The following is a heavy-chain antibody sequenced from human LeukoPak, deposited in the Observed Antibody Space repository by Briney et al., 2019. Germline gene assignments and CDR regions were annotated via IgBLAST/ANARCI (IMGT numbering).Heavy chain of an antibody. CDR2: ISWNSGDI. J-gene: IGHJ2*01. CDR3: VKSGGYATAIRYFDL. CDR1: GFSFGGYA. D-gene: IGHD2-21*02. V-gene: IGHV3-9*01. Sequence: PGRSLRLSCAASGFSFGGYALHWVRQAPGKGLEWVASISWNSGDIVHADSVKGRFTISRDNAKNSLYLQMDSLRTEDTALHYCVKSGGYATAIRYFDLWGRGTLVTVSS.